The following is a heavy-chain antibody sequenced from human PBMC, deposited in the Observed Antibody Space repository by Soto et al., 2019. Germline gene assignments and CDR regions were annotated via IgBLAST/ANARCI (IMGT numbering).Heavy chain of an antibody. CDR3: AKDRRRSNSGYFFDY. D-gene: IGHD6-13*01. V-gene: IGHV3-23*01. CDR1: GFTFSTYA. CDR2: VSASGLNT. Sequence: PGGSLRLSCAASGFTFSTYAMAWVRQAPGKGLEWVSGVSASGLNTDYADPVKGRFYISRDNSKNTVSLHMNSLRAEDTALYYCAKDRRRSNSGYFFDYRGQGTPVTVSS. J-gene: IGHJ4*02.